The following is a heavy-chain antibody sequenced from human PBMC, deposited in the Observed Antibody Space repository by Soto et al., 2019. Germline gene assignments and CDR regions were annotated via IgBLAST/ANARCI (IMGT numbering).Heavy chain of an antibody. CDR1: GVSITNEDYY. CDR2: IFHSGRT. D-gene: IGHD3-10*01. J-gene: IGHJ5*02. Sequence: QVQLQESGPGLVKPSQTLPLTCSVSGVSITNEDYYWSWVRQPPGKGLEWIGNIFHSGRTYYNPSLKRRITIAVDTPRSQYSRRVSSVPATDRAVYYCARAHVYYNSGNFYRCFDPWGQGALVIVSS. V-gene: IGHV4-30-4*01. CDR3: ARAHVYYNSGNFYRCFDP.